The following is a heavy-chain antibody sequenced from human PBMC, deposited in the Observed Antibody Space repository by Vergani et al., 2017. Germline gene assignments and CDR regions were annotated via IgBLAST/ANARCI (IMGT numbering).Heavy chain of an antibody. CDR2: IIPIFGTA. CDR3: ARRVYYDILTGYDWFDP. J-gene: IGHJ5*02. CDR1: GGTFSSYA. V-gene: IGHV1-69*12. Sequence: QVQLVQSGAEVKKPGSSVKVSCKASGGTFSSYAISWVRQAPGQGLEWMGGIIPIFGTANYAQKFQGRVTITADESTSTAYMELSSLRSEDTAVYYCARRVYYDILTGYDWFDPWGQGTLVTVSS. D-gene: IGHD3-9*01.